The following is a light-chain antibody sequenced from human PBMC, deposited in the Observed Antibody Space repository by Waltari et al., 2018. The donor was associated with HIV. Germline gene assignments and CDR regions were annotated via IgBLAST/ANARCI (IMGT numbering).Light chain of an antibody. CDR3: SVWDDSLAGWM. Sequence: QSVLTQPPSASGTPGQRVTISCSGRHPNIGSTNVHWYQQPPGAAPKLLISLNDQRPSGVPDRFSCSKSGTSASLVISGLRSEDEADYFCSVWDDSLAGWMFGGGTRLTVL. V-gene: IGLV1-47*01. CDR1: HPNIGSTN. J-gene: IGLJ3*02. CDR2: LND.